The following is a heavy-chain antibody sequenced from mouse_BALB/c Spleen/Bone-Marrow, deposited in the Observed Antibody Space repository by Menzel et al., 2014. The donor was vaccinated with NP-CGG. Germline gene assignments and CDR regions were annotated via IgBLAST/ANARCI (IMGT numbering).Heavy chain of an antibody. Sequence: EAQLQESGGGLVQPGGSRKLSCAASGFTFSSFGMHWVRQAPEKGLEWVAYISSGSSTIYYADTVKGRFTISRDNPKNTLFLQMTCLRSEDTAMYYCARGGNYAWFAYWGQGTLVTVSA. CDR2: ISSGSSTI. V-gene: IGHV5-17*02. CDR3: ARGGNYAWFAY. D-gene: IGHD2-1*01. CDR1: GFTFSSFG. J-gene: IGHJ3*01.